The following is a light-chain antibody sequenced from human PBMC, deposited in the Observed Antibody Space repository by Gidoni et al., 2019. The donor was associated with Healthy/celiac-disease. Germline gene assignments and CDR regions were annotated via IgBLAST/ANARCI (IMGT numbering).Light chain of an antibody. Sequence: SYELTQPPSVSGSPGQTASITCSGDKLGDQYACWYQQKPGQSPVLVIYQASKRPSGIPERFSGSNSGNTATLTISGTQAMDEADYYCQAWDSSTARVVFGGGTKLTVL. V-gene: IGLV3-1*01. CDR2: QAS. J-gene: IGLJ2*01. CDR3: QAWDSSTARVV. CDR1: KLGDQY.